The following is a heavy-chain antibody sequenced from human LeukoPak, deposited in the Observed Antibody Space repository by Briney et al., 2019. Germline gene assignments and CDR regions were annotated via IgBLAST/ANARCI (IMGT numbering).Heavy chain of an antibody. J-gene: IGHJ4*02. CDR3: ARGTVLRFLEWSFDY. Sequence: GASVKVSCKASGYTFTSYEINWVRQATGQGLEWMGWMNPNSGNTGYAQKFQGRVTITRNTSISTAYMELSSLRSEDTAVYYCARGTVLRFLEWSFDYWGQGTLVTVSS. CDR1: GYTFTSYE. D-gene: IGHD3-3*01. V-gene: IGHV1-8*03. CDR2: MNPNSGNT.